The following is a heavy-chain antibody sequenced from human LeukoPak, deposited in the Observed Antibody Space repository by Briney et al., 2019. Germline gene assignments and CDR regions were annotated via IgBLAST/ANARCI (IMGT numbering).Heavy chain of an antibody. Sequence: ASVKVSCKASVGTFSSYAISWVRQGLGQGVGWMGSTFPIVGTANCAQKLRGEVTITTDESTSTAYMELSSLRSEETAVYYCARDSYCSGGSCYSDYNWFDPWGQGTLVTVSS. CDR2: TFPIVGTA. CDR1: VGTFSSYA. D-gene: IGHD2-15*01. V-gene: IGHV1-69*05. CDR3: ARDSYCSGGSCYSDYNWFDP. J-gene: IGHJ5*02.